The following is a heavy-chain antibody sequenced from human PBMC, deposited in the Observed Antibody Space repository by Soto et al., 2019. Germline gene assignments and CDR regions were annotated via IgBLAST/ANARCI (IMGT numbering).Heavy chain of an antibody. J-gene: IGHJ5*02. D-gene: IGHD6-13*01. V-gene: IGHV3-53*01. Sequence: EVQLVESGGGLIQPGGSLRLSCAASGFTVSSNYMSWVRQAPGKGLEWVSVIYSGGSTYYADSVKGRFTISRDNSKNTLYLQMNSLRAEDTAVYYCARPHSSRRGDWFDPWGQGTLVTVSS. CDR2: IYSGGST. CDR3: ARPHSSRRGDWFDP. CDR1: GFTVSSNY.